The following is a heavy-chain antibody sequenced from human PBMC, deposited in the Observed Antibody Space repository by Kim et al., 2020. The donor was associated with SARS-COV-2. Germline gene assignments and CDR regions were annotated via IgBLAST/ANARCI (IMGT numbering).Heavy chain of an antibody. CDR3: ARERSITIFGVVIIRWFDP. Sequence: GGSLRLSCAASGFTFSDHYMSWIHQAPGKGLEWVSYISSSGSTIYYADSVKGRFTISRDNAKNSLYLQMNSLRAEDTAVYYCARERSITIFGVVIIRWFDPWGQGTLVTVSS. J-gene: IGHJ5*02. V-gene: IGHV3-11*01. D-gene: IGHD3-3*01. CDR1: GFTFSDHY. CDR2: ISSSGSTI.